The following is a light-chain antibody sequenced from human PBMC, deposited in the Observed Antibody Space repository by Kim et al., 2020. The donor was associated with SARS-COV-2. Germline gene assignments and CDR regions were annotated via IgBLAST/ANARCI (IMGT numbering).Light chain of an antibody. CDR2: DAS. CDR3: QQYRYRPIT. CDR1: QDITNY. J-gene: IGKJ5*01. V-gene: IGKV1-33*01. Sequence: DIQMTQSPSSLSASVGDRVTFTCQASQDITNYLNWYQLKPGKAPNLLIYDASDLKTGVPSRFSGTGSGINFTFTISSLQPDDIATYYCQQYRYRPITFGQGTRLEIK.